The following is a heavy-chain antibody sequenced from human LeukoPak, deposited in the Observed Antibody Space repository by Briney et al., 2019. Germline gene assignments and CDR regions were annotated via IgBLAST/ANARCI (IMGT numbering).Heavy chain of an antibody. Sequence: PGGSLRLSCAASGFTFSSYWMSWVRQAPGKGLEWVANIKHDGSEKYYVDSVKGRFTISRDNAKNSLYLQMNSLRAEDTAVYYCARLDSGYDYADYYSYYYMDVWGKGTTVTVSS. CDR2: IKHDGSEK. J-gene: IGHJ6*03. D-gene: IGHD5-12*01. CDR3: ARLDSGYDYADYYSYYYMDV. V-gene: IGHV3-7*01. CDR1: GFTFSSYW.